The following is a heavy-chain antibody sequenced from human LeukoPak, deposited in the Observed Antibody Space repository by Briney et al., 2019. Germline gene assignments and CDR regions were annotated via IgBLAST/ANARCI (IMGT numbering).Heavy chain of an antibody. V-gene: IGHV4-34*01. CDR2: INHSGST. D-gene: IGHD3-3*01. CDR1: GGSFIGYY. Sequence: PSESLSLTCAVYGGSFIGYYWSWIRQPPGEGLEWIGEINHSGSTNYNPSLKSRVTISVDTSKNQFSLKLSSVTAADTAVYYCARGGGLLYHFWSGYYPTIYFDYWGQGTLVTVSS. CDR3: ARGGGLLYHFWSGYYPTIYFDY. J-gene: IGHJ4*02.